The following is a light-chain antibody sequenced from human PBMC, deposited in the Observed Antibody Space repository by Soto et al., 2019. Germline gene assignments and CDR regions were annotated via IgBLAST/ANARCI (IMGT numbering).Light chain of an antibody. J-gene: IGKJ3*01. CDR1: QSVAYTY. Sequence: EIVLTQSPATLSLSPGERATLSCRASQSVAYTYLAWFQQKPGQAPRLLIYGASNRATGIPDRFSGSGSGTDFTITIIRLEPEDFAVYYCQQYGTSPFAFVPGTKVDIK. CDR2: GAS. V-gene: IGKV3-20*01. CDR3: QQYGTSPFA.